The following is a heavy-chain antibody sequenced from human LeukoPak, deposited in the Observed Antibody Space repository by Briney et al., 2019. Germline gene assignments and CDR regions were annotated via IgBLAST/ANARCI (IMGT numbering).Heavy chain of an antibody. V-gene: IGHV3-23*01. CDR2: ISGSGGST. Sequence: GGTLRLSCAASGFTFSSYGMSWVRQAPGKGLEWVSAISGSGGSTYYADSVKGRFTISRDNSKNSLYLQMNSLRAEDTAVYYCVSSDYYYYYMDVWGKGTTVTVSS. CDR1: GFTFSSYG. CDR3: VSSDYYYYYMDV. J-gene: IGHJ6*03.